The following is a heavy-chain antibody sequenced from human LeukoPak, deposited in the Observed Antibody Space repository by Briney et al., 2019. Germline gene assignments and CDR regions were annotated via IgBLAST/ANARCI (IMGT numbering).Heavy chain of an antibody. V-gene: IGHV3-21*01. CDR2: ISSSSSYI. D-gene: IGHD5-12*01. CDR1: GFTFSSYS. CDR3: ARHPVATTPDY. J-gene: IGHJ4*02. Sequence: GGSLRLSCAASGFTFSSYSMNWVRQAPGKGLEWVSSISSSSSYIYYADSVKGRFTISRDNAKTSLYLQMNSLRAEDTAVYYCARHPVATTPDYWGQGTLVTVSS.